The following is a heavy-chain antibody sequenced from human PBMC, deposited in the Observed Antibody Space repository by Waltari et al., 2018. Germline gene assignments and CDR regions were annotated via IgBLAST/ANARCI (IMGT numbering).Heavy chain of an antibody. D-gene: IGHD3-16*02. CDR3: ARAPGGSYPI. CDR1: GFTFSSYS. CDR2: ISRSSSTI. Sequence: EVQLVESGGGLVQPGGSLRLSCAASGFTFSSYSMTWVRQAPGKGLEWVSYISRSSSTIYYADSVKGRFTISRDNAKNSLYLQMNSRRAEDTAVYYCARAPGGSYPIWGQGTLVTVSS. J-gene: IGHJ4*02. V-gene: IGHV3-48*04.